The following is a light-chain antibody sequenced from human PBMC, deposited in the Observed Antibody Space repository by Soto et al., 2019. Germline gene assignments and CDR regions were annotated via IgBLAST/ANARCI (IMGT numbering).Light chain of an antibody. CDR3: QRYNAYWA. Sequence: EIVMTQSPATLSVSPGERATLSCRASQSVSSNLAWYQEKLGQDPRLLIYGASARATGIPARFSGSGSETEFTLTITSLQPDDFATYYCQRYNAYWAFGPGTKVDI. V-gene: IGKV3-15*01. CDR2: GAS. CDR1: QSVSSN. J-gene: IGKJ1*01.